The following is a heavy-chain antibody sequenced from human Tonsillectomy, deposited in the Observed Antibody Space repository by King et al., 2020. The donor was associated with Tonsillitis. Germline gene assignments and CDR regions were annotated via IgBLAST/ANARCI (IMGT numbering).Heavy chain of an antibody. Sequence: VQLVESGGGLVKPGGSLRLSCAASGFTFSSYSMNWVRQAPGKGLEWVSSISSSSSYIYYADSVKGRFTISRDNAKNSLYLQMNSLRAEDTAVYYCARDLHTYDTNRYYYYGMDVWGQGTTVTVSS. CDR3: ARDLHTYDTNRYYYYGMDV. CDR1: GFTFSSYS. D-gene: IGHD3-22*01. CDR2: ISSSSSYI. J-gene: IGHJ6*02. V-gene: IGHV3-21*01.